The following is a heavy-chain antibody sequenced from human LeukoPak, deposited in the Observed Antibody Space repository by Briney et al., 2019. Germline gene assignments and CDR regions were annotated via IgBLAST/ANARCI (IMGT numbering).Heavy chain of an antibody. CDR3: ARVYRSRITIFGVVIIPSWFDP. Sequence: SETLSLTCTVSGGSISSYYWSWIRQPPGKGLELIGYIYYSGSTNCNPSLKSRVTISVDTSKNQFSLKLSSVTAADTAVYYCARVYRSRITIFGVVIIPSWFDPWGQGTLVTVSS. J-gene: IGHJ5*02. CDR2: IYYSGST. D-gene: IGHD3-3*01. V-gene: IGHV4-59*01. CDR1: GGSISSYY.